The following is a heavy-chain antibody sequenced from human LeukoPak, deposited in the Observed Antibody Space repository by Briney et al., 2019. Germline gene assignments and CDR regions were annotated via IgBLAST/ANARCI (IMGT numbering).Heavy chain of an antibody. CDR3: AREGGVGATTTFDY. CDR1: GGSFSGYY. J-gene: IGHJ4*02. V-gene: IGHV4-34*01. Sequence: SETLSLTCAVYGGSFSGYYWSWIRQPPGKGLERIGEINHSGSTNYNPSLKSRVTISVDRSKNQFSLKLSSVTAADTAVYYCAREGGVGATTTFDYWGQGTLVTVSS. CDR2: INHSGST. D-gene: IGHD1-26*01.